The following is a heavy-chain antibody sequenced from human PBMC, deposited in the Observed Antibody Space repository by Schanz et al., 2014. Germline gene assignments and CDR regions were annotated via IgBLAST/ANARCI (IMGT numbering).Heavy chain of an antibody. V-gene: IGHV3-30-3*01. Sequence: VQLLESGGGLVRPGGSLRLSCAASGFTFRDYYMSWIRQAPGKGLEWVAVISYDGSNKYYADSVKGRFTISRDNAKNSLYLQMNSLRAEDTAVYYCAKDPSHGDYDYYFDYWGQGTLVTVSS. J-gene: IGHJ4*02. D-gene: IGHD3-22*01. CDR2: ISYDGSNK. CDR1: GFTFRDYY. CDR3: AKDPSHGDYDYYFDY.